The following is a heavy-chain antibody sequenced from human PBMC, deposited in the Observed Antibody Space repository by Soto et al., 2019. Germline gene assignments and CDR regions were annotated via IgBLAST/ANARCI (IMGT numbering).Heavy chain of an antibody. V-gene: IGHV3-21*04. CDR1: GFAFSTFS. D-gene: IGHD2-15*01. CDR3: AKRRGAGGHFDY. J-gene: IGHJ4*02. CDR2: IGTRGDI. Sequence: GGSLRLSCAASGFAFSTFSMHWVRQAPGKGPEWVSSIGTRGDIYYADSVKGRFTISRDNAKNSLSLQMNSLRADDTAVYYCAKRRGAGGHFDYWGQGALVTVSS.